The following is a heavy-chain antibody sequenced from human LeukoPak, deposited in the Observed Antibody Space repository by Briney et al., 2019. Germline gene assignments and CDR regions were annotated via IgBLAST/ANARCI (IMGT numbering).Heavy chain of an antibody. D-gene: IGHD4-17*01. CDR2: ISSSSYT. V-gene: IGHV3-11*06. CDR3: ARGLGYGDYSTDFDY. CDR1: GFTFSDYY. J-gene: IGHJ4*02. Sequence: GGSLRLSCAASGFTFSDYYMSWIRQAPGKGLEWVSYISSSSYTNYADSVKGRFTISRDNAKNSLYLQMNSLRAEDTAVYYCARGLGYGDYSTDFDYWGQGTLVTVSS.